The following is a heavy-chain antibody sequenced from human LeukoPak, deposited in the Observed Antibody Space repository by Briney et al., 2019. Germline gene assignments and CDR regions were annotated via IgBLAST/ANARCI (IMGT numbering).Heavy chain of an antibody. CDR1: GFAFSSYA. Sequence: PGGSLRLSCAASGFAFSSYAMSWVRQAPGKGLEWVSSISGSGVSTYYADSVKGRFTVSRDNSRNTLYLQMSSQRAEDSAMYYCAKVRETRDWYNDAFDVWGQGTRVTVSS. CDR3: AKVRETRDWYNDAFDV. J-gene: IGHJ3*01. D-gene: IGHD1/OR15-1a*01. V-gene: IGHV3-23*01. CDR2: ISGSGVST.